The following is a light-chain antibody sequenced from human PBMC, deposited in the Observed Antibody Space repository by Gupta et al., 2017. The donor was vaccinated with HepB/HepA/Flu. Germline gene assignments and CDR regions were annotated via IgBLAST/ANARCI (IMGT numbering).Light chain of an antibody. CDR2: WAS. J-gene: IGKJ4*01. CDR3: QQYYDTPQLT. Sequence: DILMTQSPDSLAVSLGERATINCKSSQSILVSSNNKNYLAWYQQKPGQPPKLLFYWASTRESGVPDRFSDSGSGTDFTLTISSLQAEDVAVYYCQQYYDTPQLTFGGGTKVEIK. CDR1: QSILVSSNNKNY. V-gene: IGKV4-1*01.